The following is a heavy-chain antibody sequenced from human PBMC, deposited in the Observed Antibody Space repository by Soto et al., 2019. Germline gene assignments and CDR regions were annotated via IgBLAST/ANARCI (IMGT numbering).Heavy chain of an antibody. CDR3: ARWGTTGGLDV. CDR1: GFTFRSYV. V-gene: IGHV3-30*19. CDR2: TSYDGSDK. J-gene: IGHJ1*01. Sequence: QVQLVESGGGVVQPGTSLRVSCVGSGFTFRSYVMHWVRQAPGKGLEWVALTSYDGSDKYYDDSVRGRFTISRDNSRNTVDLLMDSLRLEDTALYYCARWGTTGGLDVWGQGTLVSVSS. D-gene: IGHD3-16*01.